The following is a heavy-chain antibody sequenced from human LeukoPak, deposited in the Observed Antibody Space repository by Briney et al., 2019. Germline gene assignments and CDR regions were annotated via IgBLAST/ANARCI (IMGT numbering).Heavy chain of an antibody. D-gene: IGHD2-15*01. CDR1: GFTFSTYV. J-gene: IGHJ4*02. Sequence: GGSLRLSCAASGFTFSTYVMSWVRQAPGKGLEGVSSVSGNGDTYYADSVKGRFTISRDNSKNTVYLQMSSLRAEDTAVYYCAKNGGGSCYSFCDYWGQGNLVTVSS. V-gene: IGHV3-23*01. CDR3: AKNGGGSCYSFCDY. CDR2: VSGNGDT.